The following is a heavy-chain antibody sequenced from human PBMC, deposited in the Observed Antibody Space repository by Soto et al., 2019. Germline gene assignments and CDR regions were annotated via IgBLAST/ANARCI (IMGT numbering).Heavy chain of an antibody. Sequence: PGGSLRLSCAASGFTFRNCAMNWVRQAPGRGLEWVSTISNSGSTYYADAVKGRFTISRDISKNTLYLQMSSLRADDTALYYCAKDREGYCSSTSCLYYFDPGGQGPQVPVSP. J-gene: IGHJ5*02. CDR1: GFTFRNCA. V-gene: IGHV3-23*01. D-gene: IGHD2-2*01. CDR3: AKDREGYCSSTSCLYYFDP. CDR2: ISNSGST.